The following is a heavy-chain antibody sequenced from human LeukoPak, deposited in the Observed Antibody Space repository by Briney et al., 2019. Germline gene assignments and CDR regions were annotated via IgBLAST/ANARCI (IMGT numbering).Heavy chain of an antibody. CDR2: ISAYNGNT. V-gene: IGHV1-18*01. J-gene: IGHJ4*02. CDR3: ARLGLAYCGGDCSDCDY. Sequence: GASVKVSCKASGYTFTSYVISWVRQAPGQGLEWMGWISAYNGNTNYAQKLQGRVTMTTDTSTSTAYMELRSLRSDDTAVYSCARLGLAYCGGDCSDCDYWGQGTLVTVSS. D-gene: IGHD2-21*02. CDR1: GYTFTSYV.